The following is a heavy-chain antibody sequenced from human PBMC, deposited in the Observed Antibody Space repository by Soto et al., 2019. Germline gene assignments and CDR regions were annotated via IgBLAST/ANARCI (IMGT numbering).Heavy chain of an antibody. CDR3: ARAKTPRRWVDGTGV. J-gene: IGHJ6*02. V-gene: IGHV3-21*01. CDR1: GFTSSACG. D-gene: IGHD3-3*01. Sequence: GGAQRVSGADSGFTSSACGMNWVRRAPGKGVEWVSSISSSGSYIYYADSVKGRFTISRDNAKNSLYLQMNSLRAEDTAVYYCARAKTPRRWVDGTGVLGQGTQLTVS. CDR2: ISSSGSYI.